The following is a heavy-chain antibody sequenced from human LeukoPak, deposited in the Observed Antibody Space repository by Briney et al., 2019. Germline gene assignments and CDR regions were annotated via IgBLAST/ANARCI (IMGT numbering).Heavy chain of an antibody. J-gene: IGHJ4*02. V-gene: IGHV3-74*01. CDR1: GFTFSSYW. CDR2: INSDGSST. CDR3: AKYDSSSWSDYFDY. D-gene: IGHD6-13*01. Sequence: GGSLRLSCAASGFTFSSYWMHWVRQAPGKGLVWVSRINSDGSSTSYADSVKGRFTISRDNSKNTLYLQMNSLRAEDTAVYYCAKYDSSSWSDYFDYWGQGTLVTVSS.